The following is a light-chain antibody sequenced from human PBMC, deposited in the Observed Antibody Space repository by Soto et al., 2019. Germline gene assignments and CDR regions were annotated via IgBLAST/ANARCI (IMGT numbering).Light chain of an antibody. J-gene: IGKJ4*01. Sequence: EIAMTQSQATLSVSPGERATLSCRASQSVNSNLAGYQQKPGQAPRLLIYGASTRATGIPARFSGSGSGTEFTVTISSLQSEDFAVYYCQQYNNWPLTFGGGTKVEIK. V-gene: IGKV3-15*01. CDR3: QQYNNWPLT. CDR2: GAS. CDR1: QSVNSN.